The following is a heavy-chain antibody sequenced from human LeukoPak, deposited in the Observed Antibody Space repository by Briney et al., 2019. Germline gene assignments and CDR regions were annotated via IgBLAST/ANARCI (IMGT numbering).Heavy chain of an antibody. CDR2: INHSGST. CDR1: GGSFSGYY. V-gene: IGHV4-34*01. CDR3: ARGQPNYYGSGSYYNVYYYYGMDV. D-gene: IGHD3-10*01. J-gene: IGHJ6*02. Sequence: SETLSLTCAVYGGSFSGYYWSWIRQPPGKGLEWIGEINHSGSTNYNPSLKSRVTISVDTSKNQFSLKLSSVTAADTAVYYCARGQPNYYGSGSYYNVYYYYGMDVWGQGTTVTVSS.